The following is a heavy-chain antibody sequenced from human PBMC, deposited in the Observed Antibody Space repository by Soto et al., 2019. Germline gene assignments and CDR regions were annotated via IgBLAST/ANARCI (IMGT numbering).Heavy chain of an antibody. J-gene: IGHJ3*02. CDR2: IIPILGIA. Sequence: SVKVSCKASGGTFSSYTISWVRQAPGQGLEWMGRIIPILGIANYAQKFQGRVTITADKSTSTAYMELSSLRSEDTAVYYCARSWAVGATAAFDIWGQGTMVTVSS. V-gene: IGHV1-69*02. CDR1: GGTFSSYT. CDR3: ARSWAVGATAAFDI. D-gene: IGHD1-26*01.